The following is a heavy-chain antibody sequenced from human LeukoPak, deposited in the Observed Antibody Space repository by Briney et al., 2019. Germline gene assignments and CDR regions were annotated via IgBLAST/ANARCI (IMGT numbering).Heavy chain of an antibody. J-gene: IGHJ4*02. V-gene: IGHV4-4*07. CDR1: GGSISSYY. Sequence: SETLSLTCTVSGGSISSYYWSWIRQPAGKGLEWIGRIHTTGSTNYNPSLNSRVTMSLDTSKNQFSLKLTSVTAAGTAVYFCATRIGGGTSYYFDYWGQGSLVTVSS. D-gene: IGHD6-6*01. CDR3: ATRIGGGTSYYFDY. CDR2: IHTTGST.